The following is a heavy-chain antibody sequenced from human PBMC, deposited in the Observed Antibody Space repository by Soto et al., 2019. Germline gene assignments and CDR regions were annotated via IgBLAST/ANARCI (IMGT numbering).Heavy chain of an antibody. J-gene: IGHJ4*02. CDR2: ISPKSGGT. V-gene: IGHV1-2*02. D-gene: IGHD1-1*01. Sequence: GASVKVSCKASRYTFSDYYLHWLRQAPGQGLEWMGWISPKSGGTHYAPKFEGRVTLTTDTSISTAFMELSRLTSDDTAVYYCARGPRTQLRFTNVYWGQGTLVTVSS. CDR3: ARGPRTQLRFTNVY. CDR1: RYTFSDYY.